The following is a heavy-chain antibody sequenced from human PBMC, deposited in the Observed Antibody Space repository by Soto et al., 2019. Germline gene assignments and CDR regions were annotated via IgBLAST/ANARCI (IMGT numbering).Heavy chain of an antibody. CDR3: AGLGYCSGGSCHVEDYFDY. CDR2: IKQDGSEK. V-gene: IGHV3-7*01. Sequence: GGSLRLSCAASGFTFSSYWMSWVRQAPGKGLEWVANIKQDGSEKYYVDSVKGRFTISRDNAKNSLYLQMNSLRAEDTAVYYCAGLGYCSGGSCHVEDYFDYWGQGTLVTVSS. J-gene: IGHJ4*02. CDR1: GFTFSSYW. D-gene: IGHD2-15*01.